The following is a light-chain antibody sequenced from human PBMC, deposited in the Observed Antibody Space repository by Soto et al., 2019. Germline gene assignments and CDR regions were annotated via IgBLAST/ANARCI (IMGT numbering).Light chain of an antibody. CDR1: SSDVGAYNH. J-gene: IGLJ2*01. Sequence: QSALTQPASVSGSPGQSITISCAGTSSDVGAYNHVSWYQQHPGKAPKLMIYDVSNRPSGVSNRFSGSKSGNSASLTISGLQAHDEADYYCSSYTTTSTVVFGGGTKLTVL. V-gene: IGLV2-14*01. CDR2: DVS. CDR3: SSYTTTSTVV.